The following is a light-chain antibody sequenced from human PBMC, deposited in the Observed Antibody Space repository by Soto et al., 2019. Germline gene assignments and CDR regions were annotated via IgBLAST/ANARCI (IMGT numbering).Light chain of an antibody. CDR3: QQYGSSSWT. CDR2: GAS. J-gene: IGKJ1*01. V-gene: IGKV3-20*01. Sequence: EIVLTQSPGTLSLSPGERATLYCRASQSVSSSYLAWYQQKPGQAPRLLIYGASSRATGIPDRFSGSGSGTDFTLTISRLEPEDFAVYYCQQYGSSSWTFGQGTEVDIK. CDR1: QSVSSSY.